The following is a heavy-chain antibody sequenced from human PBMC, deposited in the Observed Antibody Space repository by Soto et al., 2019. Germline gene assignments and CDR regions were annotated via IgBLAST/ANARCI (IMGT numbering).Heavy chain of an antibody. D-gene: IGHD3-10*01. CDR1: GFTFSSYA. J-gene: IGHJ6*02. V-gene: IGHV3-23*01. CDR2: ISGSGGST. CDR3: AKAIGARYYYGSGSFNYYYYGMDV. Sequence: EVQLLESGGGLVQPGGSLRLSCAASGFTFSSYAMSWVRQAPGKGLEWVSAISGSGGSTYYADSVKGRFTISRDNSKNTLYLQMNSLRAEDTAVYYCAKAIGARYYYGSGSFNYYYYGMDVSGQGTTVTVSS.